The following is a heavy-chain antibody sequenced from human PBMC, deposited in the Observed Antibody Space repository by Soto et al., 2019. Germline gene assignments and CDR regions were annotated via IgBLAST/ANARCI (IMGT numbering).Heavy chain of an antibody. J-gene: IGHJ5*02. CDR2: INHSGST. Sequence: SETLSLTCAVYGGSFSGYYWSWIRQPPGKGLEWIGEINHSGSTNYNPSLKSRVTISVDTSENQFSLKLSSVTAADTAVYYCARATPNYDGSGSYYSGWFAPWGQGTLVTVSS. V-gene: IGHV4-34*01. CDR1: GGSFSGYY. D-gene: IGHD3-10*01. CDR3: ARATPNYDGSGSYYSGWFAP.